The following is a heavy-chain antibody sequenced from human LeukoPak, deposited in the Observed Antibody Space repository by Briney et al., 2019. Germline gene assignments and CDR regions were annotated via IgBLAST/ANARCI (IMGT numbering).Heavy chain of an antibody. CDR1: EFTFSSYS. D-gene: IGHD3-10*01. CDR3: ARGVLWFGELSPSDY. CDR2: ISSSSSYI. J-gene: IGHJ4*02. V-gene: IGHV3-21*01. Sequence: PGGSLRLSCAASEFTFSSYSMNWVRQAPGKGLEWVSSISSSSSYIYYADSVKGRFTISRDNAKNSLYLQMNSLRAEDTAVYYCARGVLWFGELSPSDYWGQGTLVTVPS.